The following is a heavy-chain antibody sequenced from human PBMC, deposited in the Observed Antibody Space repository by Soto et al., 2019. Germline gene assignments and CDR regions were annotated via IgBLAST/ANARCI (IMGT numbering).Heavy chain of an antibody. CDR3: ARVRPGAAWVVVVVLVPSDY. D-gene: IGHD2-15*01. J-gene: IGHJ4*02. Sequence: QVQLVQSGAEVKKPGSSVKVSCKASGYTFTSYDINWVRQATGQGLEWMGWMNPNSGNTGYAQKFQGRVTMTRNTSISTAYMELSSLRSEDTAVYYCARVRPGAAWVVVVVLVPSDYWGQGTLVTVS. CDR2: MNPNSGNT. V-gene: IGHV1-8*01. CDR1: GYTFTSYD.